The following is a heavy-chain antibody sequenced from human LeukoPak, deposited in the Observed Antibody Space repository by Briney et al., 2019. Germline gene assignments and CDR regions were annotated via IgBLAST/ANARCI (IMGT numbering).Heavy chain of an antibody. V-gene: IGHV1-46*01. CDR2: INPSGGST. CDR1: GYTFTSYY. Sequence: ASVKVSCKASGYTFTSYYMHWVRQAPGQGLEWMGIINPSGGSTSYAQKFQGRVTMTRDTSTSTVYMELSSLRSEDTAVYYCARNALRAAAGLKGEYFQHWGQGTLVTVSS. D-gene: IGHD6-13*01. J-gene: IGHJ1*01. CDR3: ARNALRAAAGLKGEYFQH.